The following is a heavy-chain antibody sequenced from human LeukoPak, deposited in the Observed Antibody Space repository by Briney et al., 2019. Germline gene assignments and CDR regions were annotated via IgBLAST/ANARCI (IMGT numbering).Heavy chain of an antibody. CDR2: IAGSDTRT. CDR3: TTLGYHLDS. V-gene: IGHV3-48*03. Sequence: GGPLRLSCLASGFAFSAYEMNWVRQAPGKGLEWVSYIAGSDTRTYYADSVKGRFTIFRDNAKNSPYLQMNSLRAEDTALYYCTTLGYHLDSWGQGTLVTVSS. J-gene: IGHJ4*02. CDR1: GFAFSAYE. D-gene: IGHD3-22*01.